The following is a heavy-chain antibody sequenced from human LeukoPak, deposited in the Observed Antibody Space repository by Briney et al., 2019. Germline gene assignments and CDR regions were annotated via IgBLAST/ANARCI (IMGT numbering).Heavy chain of an antibody. Sequence: GGSLRLSCAASGFTFSSYWISWVRQVPGKGLEWVSSFTFRGGGTYYADSVLGRFTISRDNSKNTLYLQMNSLRAEDTAVYYCARFYGQYSGTYAHDYWGQGTLVTVSS. D-gene: IGHD1-26*01. V-gene: IGHV3-23*01. CDR1: GFTFSSYW. J-gene: IGHJ4*02. CDR3: ARFYGQYSGTYAHDY. CDR2: FTFRGGGT.